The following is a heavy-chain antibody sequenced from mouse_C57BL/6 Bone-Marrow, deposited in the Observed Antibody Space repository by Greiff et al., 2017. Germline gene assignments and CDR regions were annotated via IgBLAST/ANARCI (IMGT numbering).Heavy chain of an antibody. Sequence: QVTLKESGPGILQSSQTLSLTCSFSGFSLSTSGMGVSWIRQPSGKGLEWLAHIYWDDDKRYNPSLKSRLTISKDTSRNQVFLKITSVDTADTATYYCARRSITTFQGYFDYWGQGTTLTVSS. D-gene: IGHD1-1*01. V-gene: IGHV8-12*01. CDR1: GFSLSTSGMG. CDR2: IYWDDDK. J-gene: IGHJ2*01. CDR3: ARRSITTFQGYFDY.